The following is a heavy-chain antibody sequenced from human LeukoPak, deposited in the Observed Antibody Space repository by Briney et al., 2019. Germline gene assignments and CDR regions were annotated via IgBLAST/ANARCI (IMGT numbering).Heavy chain of an antibody. Sequence: GGSLRLSCAASGFTFSSYAMSWVRQAPGKGLEWVSAISGSGGSTYYADSVKGRFTISRDNSKNTLYLQMNSLRAEDTAVYYCANDRGHPLFGVVANFDYWGQGTLVTVSS. CDR1: GFTFSSYA. CDR3: ANDRGHPLFGVVANFDY. V-gene: IGHV3-23*01. J-gene: IGHJ4*02. D-gene: IGHD3-3*01. CDR2: ISGSGGST.